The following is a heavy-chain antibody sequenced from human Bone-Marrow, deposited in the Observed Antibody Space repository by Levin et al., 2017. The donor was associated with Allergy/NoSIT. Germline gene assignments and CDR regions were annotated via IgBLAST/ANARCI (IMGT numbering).Heavy chain of an antibody. J-gene: IGHJ4*02. Sequence: SLKISCAASGFTFDDYAMHWVRQAPGKGLEWVSGISWNSGSIGYADSVKGRFTISRDNAKNSLYLQMNSLRAEDTALYYCAKEGITGTHMPDWGQGTLVTVSS. CDR1: GFTFDDYA. CDR3: AKEGITGTHMPD. V-gene: IGHV3-9*01. D-gene: IGHD1-20*01. CDR2: ISWNSGSI.